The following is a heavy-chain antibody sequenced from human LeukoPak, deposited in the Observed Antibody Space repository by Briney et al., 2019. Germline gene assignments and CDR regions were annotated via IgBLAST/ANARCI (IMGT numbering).Heavy chain of an antibody. Sequence: GGSLRLSCAASGFTFSSYAMSWVRQAPGKGLEWVSAISGSGGSTYYADSVKVRFTISRDNSKNTLYLQMNSLRAEDTAVYYCAKGADIVVVPAASPFDPWGQGTLVTVSS. CDR2: ISGSGGST. CDR3: AKGADIVVVPAASPFDP. J-gene: IGHJ5*02. V-gene: IGHV3-23*01. CDR1: GFTFSSYA. D-gene: IGHD2-2*01.